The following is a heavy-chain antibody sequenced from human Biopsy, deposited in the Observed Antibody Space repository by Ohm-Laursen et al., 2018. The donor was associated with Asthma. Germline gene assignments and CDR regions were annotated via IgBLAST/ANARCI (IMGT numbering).Heavy chain of an antibody. CDR3: AKERYYDFWSGYPI. J-gene: IGHJ3*02. D-gene: IGHD3-3*01. Sequence: SLRLSCAASGFSFNSYGMHWVRQAPGKGLEWVAVMSFDGRQTYYADSVKGRLTISRGNSKNTLYLQMNSLRAEDTAVYYCAKERYYDFWSGYPIWGQGTMVTVSS. CDR1: GFSFNSYG. V-gene: IGHV3-30*18. CDR2: MSFDGRQT.